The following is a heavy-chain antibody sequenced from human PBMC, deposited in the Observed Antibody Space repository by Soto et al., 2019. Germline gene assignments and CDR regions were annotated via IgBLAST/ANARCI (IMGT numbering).Heavy chain of an antibody. CDR2: INHSGST. CDR3: ARQFLGYCSGGSCYSPPLDYYMDV. V-gene: IGHV4-34*01. J-gene: IGHJ6*03. Sequence: PSETLSLTCAVYGGSFSGYYWSWIRQPPGKGLEWIGEINHSGSTNYNPSLKSRVTISVDTSKNQFSLKLSSVTAADTAVYYCARQFLGYCSGGSCYSPPLDYYMDVWGKGTTVTVSS. D-gene: IGHD2-15*01. CDR1: GGSFSGYY.